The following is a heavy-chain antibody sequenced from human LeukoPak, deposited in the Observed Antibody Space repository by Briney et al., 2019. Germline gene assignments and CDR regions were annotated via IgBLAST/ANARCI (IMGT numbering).Heavy chain of an antibody. CDR3: ARGGVDDCSSTSCYVPFYY. V-gene: IGHV1-69*05. J-gene: IGHJ4*02. D-gene: IGHD2-2*01. Sequence: GSSVKVSCKASGGTFSSYAISWVRQAPGQGLEWMGEIIPIFGTANYAQNFQGRVTITKDESTSTAYMAMSRLRSEDTGVYYCARGGVDDCSSTSCYVPFYYWGQGTLVTVSS. CDR2: IIPIFGTA. CDR1: GGTFSSYA.